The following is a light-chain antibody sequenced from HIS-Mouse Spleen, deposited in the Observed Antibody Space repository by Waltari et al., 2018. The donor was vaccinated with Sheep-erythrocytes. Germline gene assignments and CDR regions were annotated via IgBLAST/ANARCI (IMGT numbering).Light chain of an antibody. V-gene: IGLV2-23*01. Sequence: QSALSQPVPVSGSPGQSLTISCTGPSSDVGSYTLVSWYQQHPGQAPKLMIDEGSKRPSGVSNRFSGSKSGNTASLTISGLQAEDEADYYCCSYAGSSTPWVFGGGTKLTVL. CDR1: SSDVGSYTL. CDR3: CSYAGSSTPWV. CDR2: EGS. J-gene: IGLJ3*02.